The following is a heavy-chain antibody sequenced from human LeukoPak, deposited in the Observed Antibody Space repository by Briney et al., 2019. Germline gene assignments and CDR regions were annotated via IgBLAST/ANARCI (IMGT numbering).Heavy chain of an antibody. CDR3: ARDSAVATYYGVDV. V-gene: IGHV3-30*04. CDR2: ISNDGRNI. D-gene: IGHD6-19*01. J-gene: IGHJ6*02. Sequence: PGGSLRLSCAASGFTLSTHTIHWVRQAPGKGLEWVAVISNDGRNIGYADPVRGRFTISRDNAKTSLYLQMNSLRADDTAVYYCARDSAVATYYGVDVWGQGITVTVSS. CDR1: GFTLSTHT.